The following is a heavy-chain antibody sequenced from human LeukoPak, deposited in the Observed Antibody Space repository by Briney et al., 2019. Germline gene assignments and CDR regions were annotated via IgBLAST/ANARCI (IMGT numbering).Heavy chain of an antibody. CDR3: ARDLRYYDSSGYYYVLHFDY. CDR1: GGTFSSYA. J-gene: IGHJ4*02. V-gene: IGHV1-69*05. CDR2: IIPIFGTA. Sequence: ASVKVSCKASGGTFSSYAISWVRQAPGQGLEWMGRIIPIFGTANYAQKFQGRVTITTDESTSTAYMELSSLRSEGTAVYYCARDLRYYDSSGYYYVLHFDYWGQGTLVTVSS. D-gene: IGHD3-22*01.